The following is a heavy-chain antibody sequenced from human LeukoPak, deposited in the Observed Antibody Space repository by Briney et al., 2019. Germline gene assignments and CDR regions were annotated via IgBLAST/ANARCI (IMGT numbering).Heavy chain of an antibody. CDR3: AAKGYSSSWHTYYYYYYMDV. Sequence: ASVKVPCKASGYTFTSYDINWVRQATGQGLEWMGWMNPNRGNTGYAQKFQGRVTMTRNTSISTDYMKLSSLRSEDTAVYYCAAKGYSSSWHTYYYYYYMDVWGKGTTVTVSS. J-gene: IGHJ6*03. CDR2: MNPNRGNT. D-gene: IGHD6-13*01. CDR1: GYTFTSYD. V-gene: IGHV1-8*01.